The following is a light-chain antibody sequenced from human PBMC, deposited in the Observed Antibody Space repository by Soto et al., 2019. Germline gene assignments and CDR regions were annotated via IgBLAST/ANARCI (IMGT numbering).Light chain of an antibody. Sequence: EIVLTQSPGTLSLSPGERATLSYRASQSISVSYLAWFQQKPGQAPRLVVYGASSRAIGIPDRFRGSGSGTDFSLTISRLEPEDFAVYYCQQFGSSPLTFGGGTKVEIK. CDR3: QQFGSSPLT. V-gene: IGKV3-20*01. J-gene: IGKJ4*01. CDR1: QSISVSY. CDR2: GAS.